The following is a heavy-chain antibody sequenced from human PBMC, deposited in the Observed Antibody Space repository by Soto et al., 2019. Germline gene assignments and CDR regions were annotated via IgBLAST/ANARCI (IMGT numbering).Heavy chain of an antibody. CDR1: GGTFSSYA. D-gene: IGHD6-13*01. V-gene: IGHV1-69*01. Sequence: QVQLVQSGAEVKKPGSSVKVSCKASGGTFSSYAISWVRQAPGQGLEWIGGIIPIFGTANYAQKFQGRVTITADESTSTAYMELSSLRSEDTAVYYCASPRIAAAGYPHYYFDYWGQGTLVTVSS. CDR3: ASPRIAAAGYPHYYFDY. CDR2: IIPIFGTA. J-gene: IGHJ4*02.